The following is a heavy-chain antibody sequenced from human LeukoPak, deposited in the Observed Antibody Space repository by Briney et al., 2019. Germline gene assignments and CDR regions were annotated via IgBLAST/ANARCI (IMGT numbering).Heavy chain of an antibody. Sequence: SQTLSLTCAISVDSVSSNSAAWNWIRQSPSRCLEWLGRTYYRSKWYNDYAVSVKSRITINPDTSKNQFSLQLNSVTPEDTAVYYCARAPPRTYYDFWSGYSGFDYWGQGTLVTVSS. J-gene: IGHJ4*02. CDR3: ARAPPRTYYDFWSGYSGFDY. D-gene: IGHD3-3*01. V-gene: IGHV6-1*01. CDR2: TYYRSKWYN. CDR1: VDSVSSNSAA.